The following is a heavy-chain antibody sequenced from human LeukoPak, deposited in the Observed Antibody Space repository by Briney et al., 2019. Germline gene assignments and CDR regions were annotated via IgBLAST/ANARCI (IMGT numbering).Heavy chain of an antibody. V-gene: IGHV5-51*01. CDR1: GYSFTSYW. D-gene: IGHD2-2*02. J-gene: IGHJ4*02. Sequence: GESLKISCKGSGYSFTSYWIGWVRQMPGKGLEWMGIIYPGDSDTRYSPSFQGQVTISADKSISTPYLQWSSLKASDTAMYYCARATVDCSSTSCYTVYYFDYWGQGTLVTVSS. CDR2: IYPGDSDT. CDR3: ARATVDCSSTSCYTVYYFDY.